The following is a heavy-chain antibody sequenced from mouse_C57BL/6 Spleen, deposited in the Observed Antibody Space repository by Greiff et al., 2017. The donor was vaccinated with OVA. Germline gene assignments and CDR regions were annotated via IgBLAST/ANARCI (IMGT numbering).Heavy chain of an antibody. V-gene: IGHV1-52*01. CDR2: IDPSDSET. D-gene: IGHD2-3*01. CDR3: ARGWLPYAMDY. Sequence: QVQLQPPWAELVRPGSSVKLSCKASGYTFTSYWMHWVKQRPIQGLEWIGNIDPSDSETHYNQKFKDKATLTVDKSSSTAYMQLSSLTSEDSAVYYCARGWLPYAMDYWGQGTSVTVSS. CDR1: GYTFTSYW. J-gene: IGHJ4*01.